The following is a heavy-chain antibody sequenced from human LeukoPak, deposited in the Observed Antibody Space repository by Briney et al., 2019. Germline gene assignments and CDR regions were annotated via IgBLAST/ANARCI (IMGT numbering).Heavy chain of an antibody. J-gene: IGHJ4*02. V-gene: IGHV3-21*01. CDR2: ITTSSRYT. Sequence: PGGSLRLSREASGFSFSSYNMDWVRQTPGKGLEWISSITTSSRYTFYGDSVKGRFTISRDNARNSLYLQMNSLRAEDTAVYYCARPRGYSYGFDYWGQGTLVTVSS. D-gene: IGHD5-18*01. CDR1: GFSFSSYN. CDR3: ARPRGYSYGFDY.